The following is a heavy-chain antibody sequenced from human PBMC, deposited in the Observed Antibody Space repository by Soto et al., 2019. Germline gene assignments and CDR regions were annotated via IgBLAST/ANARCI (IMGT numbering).Heavy chain of an antibody. CDR2: IYYSGST. Sequence: SETLSLTCTVSGGSISSYYWSWIRQPPGKGLEWIGYIYYSGSTNYNTSLKSRVTISVDTSKNQFSLKLSSVTAADTAVYYCARVLRYYDFWSGYQTRPYYYYGMDVWGQGTTVTVSS. J-gene: IGHJ6*02. V-gene: IGHV4-59*01. CDR3: ARVLRYYDFWSGYQTRPYYYYGMDV. D-gene: IGHD3-3*01. CDR1: GGSISSYY.